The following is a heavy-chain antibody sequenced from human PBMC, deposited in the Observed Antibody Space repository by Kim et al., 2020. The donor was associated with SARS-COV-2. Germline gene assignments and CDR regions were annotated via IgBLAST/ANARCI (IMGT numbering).Heavy chain of an antibody. D-gene: IGHD3-3*01. CDR2: INPNSGGT. J-gene: IGHJ4*02. V-gene: IGHV1-2*02. Sequence: ASVKVSCKASGYTFTGYYMHWVRQAPGQGLEWMGWINPNSGGTNYAQKFQGRVTMTRDTSISTAYMELSRLRSDDTAVYYCARNYDFWSGYDLPLRYWGQGTLVTVSS. CDR3: ARNYDFWSGYDLPLRY. CDR1: GYTFTGYY.